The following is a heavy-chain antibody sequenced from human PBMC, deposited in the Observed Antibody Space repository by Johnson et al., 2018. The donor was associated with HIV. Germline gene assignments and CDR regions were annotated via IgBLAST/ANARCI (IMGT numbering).Heavy chain of an antibody. CDR2: IKQDGSEK. CDR1: GFTFSSYW. CDR3: AREATYWYDAFDI. V-gene: IGHV3-7*01. J-gene: IGHJ3*02. Sequence: VQLVESGGGLVQPGGSLRLSCAASGFTFSSYWMSWVRQAPGKGLEWVANIKQDGSEKYYVDSVKGRFTISRDSAKNSLYMQMNSLRAEDTAVYYCAREATYWYDAFDIWGQGTLVTVSS. D-gene: IGHD2-15*01.